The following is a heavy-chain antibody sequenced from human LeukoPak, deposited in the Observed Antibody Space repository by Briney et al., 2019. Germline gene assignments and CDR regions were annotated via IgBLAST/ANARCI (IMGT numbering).Heavy chain of an antibody. D-gene: IGHD2-2*02. CDR2: INPNSGGT. V-gene: IGHV1-2*02. Sequence: ASVKVSCKASGYTFIGYYMHWVRQAPGQGLEWMGWINPNSGGTNYAQKFQGRVTMTRDTSISTAYMELSRLRSDDTAVYYCARDFSVGGGYCSSTSCYTTWFDPWGQGTLVTVSS. CDR1: GYTFIGYY. CDR3: ARDFSVGGGYCSSTSCYTTWFDP. J-gene: IGHJ5*02.